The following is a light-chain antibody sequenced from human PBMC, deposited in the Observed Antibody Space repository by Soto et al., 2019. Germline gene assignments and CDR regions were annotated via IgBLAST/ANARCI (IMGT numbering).Light chain of an antibody. Sequence: EIVMTQSPATLSVSPGEGATLSCRASQSVSSSLAWYQHNPGQPPRLLIYGASTRATGIPARFSGSGSGTGFSLTISSLQSADSAVYYCQQYNDWPPTFGQGTKVDIK. V-gene: IGKV3-15*01. J-gene: IGKJ1*01. CDR2: GAS. CDR3: QQYNDWPPT. CDR1: QSVSSS.